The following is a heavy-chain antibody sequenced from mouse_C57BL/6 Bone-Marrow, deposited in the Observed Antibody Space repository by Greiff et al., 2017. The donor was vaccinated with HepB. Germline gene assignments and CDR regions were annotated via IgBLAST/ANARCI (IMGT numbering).Heavy chain of an antibody. CDR1: GFTFSSYG. CDR2: ISSGGSYT. D-gene: IGHD2-5*01. Sequence: VQLKESGGDLVKPGGSLKLSCAASGFTFSSYGMSWVRQTPDKRLEWVATISSGGSYTYYPDSVKGRFTISRDNAKNTLYLQMSSLKSEDTAMYYCARRAYYSNRYWYFDVWGTGTTVTVSS. CDR3: ARRAYYSNRYWYFDV. J-gene: IGHJ1*03. V-gene: IGHV5-6*01.